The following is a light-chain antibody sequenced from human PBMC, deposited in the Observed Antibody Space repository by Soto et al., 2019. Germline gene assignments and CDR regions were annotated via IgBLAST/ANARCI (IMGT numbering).Light chain of an antibody. CDR1: SSDTNDYNY. Sequence: QSALAQPASVFGSPGQSITISCVGTSSDTNDYNYVSWYQQHPGKAPKVLIFEVYNRPSGVSNRFSGSKSGNTASLTISGLQAEDEADYYCSSYTNNDTPNYVFGTGPKVTFL. CDR3: SSYTNNDTPNYV. CDR2: EVY. V-gene: IGLV2-14*01. J-gene: IGLJ1*01.